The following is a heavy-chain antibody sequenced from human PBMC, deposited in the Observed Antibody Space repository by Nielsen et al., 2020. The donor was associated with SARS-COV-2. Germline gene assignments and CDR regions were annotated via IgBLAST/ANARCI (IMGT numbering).Heavy chain of an antibody. J-gene: IGHJ5*02. Sequence: SVKVSCKASGGTFSSYAISWVRQAPGQGLEWMGRIIPILGIANYAQKFQGRVTITADKSTSTAYMELSSLRSEDTAVYYCARGYCSSTSCTGDWFDPWGQGTLVTVSS. D-gene: IGHD2-2*01. CDR2: IIPILGIA. CDR3: ARGYCSSTSCTGDWFDP. V-gene: IGHV1-69*04. CDR1: GGTFSSYA.